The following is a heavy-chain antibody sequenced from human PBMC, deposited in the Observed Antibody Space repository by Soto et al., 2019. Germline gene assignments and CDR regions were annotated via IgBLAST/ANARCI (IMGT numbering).Heavy chain of an antibody. D-gene: IGHD3-3*01. CDR1: RFTFKDAW. CDR3: TSRLSIFYGMDV. J-gene: IGHJ6*02. V-gene: IGHV3-15*04. Sequence: EVQLVESGGGFVKPGGSLRLSCAGSRFTFKDAWMAWVRQAPGKGLERVGHIEARSDGGTTDLAAPVRGRFSISRDDSSKTVYLQMNSLKSEDSGVYYCTSRLSIFYGMDVWGPGTTVSVSS. CDR2: IEARSDGGTT.